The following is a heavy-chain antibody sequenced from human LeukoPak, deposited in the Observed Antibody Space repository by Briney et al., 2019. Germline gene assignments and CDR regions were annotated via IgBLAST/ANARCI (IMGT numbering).Heavy chain of an antibody. V-gene: IGHV3-9*01. CDR1: GFTFDDYA. Sequence: GGSLRLSCAASGFTFDDYAMHWVRQAPGKGLEWVSGISWNSGSIGYADSVKGRFTISRDNAKNSLYLQMNSLRAEDTALYYCAKGNGWFGELHGAFDIWGQGTMVTVSS. D-gene: IGHD3-10*01. CDR2: ISWNSGSI. CDR3: AKGNGWFGELHGAFDI. J-gene: IGHJ3*02.